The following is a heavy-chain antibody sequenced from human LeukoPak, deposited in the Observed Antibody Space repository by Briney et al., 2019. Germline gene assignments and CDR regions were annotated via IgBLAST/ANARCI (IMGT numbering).Heavy chain of an antibody. CDR3: AKGRPETPRPFSWGVVGVGIDYNYHLDV. CDR1: GFTFRNYP. Sequence: QSGGSLRLSCGVSGFTFRNYPMTGVRQAPGKGLEGVSGISGSGGNTDCADSVKGRFTISRDNSKNTLYLQMNSLRAEDTAVYYCAKGRPETPRPFSWGVVGVGIDYNYHLDVWGQGTTVTVS. CDR2: ISGSGGNT. V-gene: IGHV3-23*01. D-gene: IGHD3-22*01. J-gene: IGHJ6*02.